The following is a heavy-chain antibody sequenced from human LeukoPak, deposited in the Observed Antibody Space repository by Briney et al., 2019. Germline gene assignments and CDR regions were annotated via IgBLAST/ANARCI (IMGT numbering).Heavy chain of an antibody. D-gene: IGHD3-10*01. Sequence: SETLSLTCTASGGSISSTSYHWAWIRQPPGKGLEWIATVYYTGSAYYNPSLKSRATISVDTSKSQFSLKLSSVTTADTALYYCARYASGSYSWFDPWGQGTLVTVSS. V-gene: IGHV4-39*01. CDR2: VYYTGSA. CDR3: ARYASGSYSWFDP. J-gene: IGHJ5*02. CDR1: GGSISSTSYH.